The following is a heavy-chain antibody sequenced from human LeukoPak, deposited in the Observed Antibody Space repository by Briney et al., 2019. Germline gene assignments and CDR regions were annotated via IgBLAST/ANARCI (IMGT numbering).Heavy chain of an antibody. CDR3: VKSSPPDY. Sequence: GGSLRLSCTASGFTPSSYEMTWIRQAPGKGLEWVSSIDYSGDTTYYADSVKGRFTISRDNSKNTLYLQMNSLRAGDTAIYYCVKSSPPDYWGQGTLLTVSS. J-gene: IGHJ4*02. V-gene: IGHV3-23*01. CDR2: IDYSGDTT. CDR1: GFTPSSYE. D-gene: IGHD6-19*01.